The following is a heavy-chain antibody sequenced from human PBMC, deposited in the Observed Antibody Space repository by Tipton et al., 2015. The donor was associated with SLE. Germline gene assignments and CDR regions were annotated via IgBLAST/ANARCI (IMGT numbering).Heavy chain of an antibody. CDR1: GFTVRTSY. Sequence: GSLRLSCAASGFTVRTSYISWVRQAPGKGLEWVSVLYGAVTTVNTYYADSVKGRFTMSRHNSQNTVYLQMNSLRVEDTAVYYCARGIADEPRFGDYWGQGTLVTVSS. CDR3: ARGIADEPRFGDY. D-gene: IGHD6-13*01. V-gene: IGHV3-53*04. CDR2: LYGAVTTVNT. J-gene: IGHJ4*02.